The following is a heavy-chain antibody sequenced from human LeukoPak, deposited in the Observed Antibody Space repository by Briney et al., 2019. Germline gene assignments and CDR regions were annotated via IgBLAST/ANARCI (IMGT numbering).Heavy chain of an antibody. D-gene: IGHD3-22*01. CDR2: ISAYNGNT. J-gene: IGHJ4*02. V-gene: IGHV1-18*01. Sequence: ASVKVSCKASGYTFISYGISWVRQAPGQGLEWMGWISAYNGNTNYAQKLQGRVTMTTDTSTSTAYMELRSLRSDDTAVYYCARDYYDSSGYYLFDYWGQGTLVTVSS. CDR1: GYTFISYG. CDR3: ARDYYDSSGYYLFDY.